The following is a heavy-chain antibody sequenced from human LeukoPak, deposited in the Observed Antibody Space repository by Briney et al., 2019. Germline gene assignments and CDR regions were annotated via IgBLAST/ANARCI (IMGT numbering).Heavy chain of an antibody. V-gene: IGHV5-51*01. CDR2: IYPGDSDT. CDR1: GYSFTSYW. D-gene: IGHD6-13*01. J-gene: IGHJ4*02. CDR3: ARRGSIAAAGRSSDY. Sequence: GEPLKISCKGSGYSFTSYWIGWVRQMPGKGLEWMGIIYPGDSDTRYSPSFQGQVTISADKSISTAYLQWSSLKASDTAMYYCARRGSIAAAGRSSDYWGQGTLVTVSS.